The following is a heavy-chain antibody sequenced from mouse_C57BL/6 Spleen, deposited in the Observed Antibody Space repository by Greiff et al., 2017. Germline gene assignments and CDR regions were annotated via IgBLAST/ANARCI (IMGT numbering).Heavy chain of an antibody. CDR2: IYPGDGDT. Sequence: QVQLQQSGPELVKPGASVKISCKASGYAFSSSWMNWVKQRPGQGLEWIGRIYPGDGDTNYNGKFKGKATLTADKSSSTAYMQLSSLTSEDSAVYFCARWGITTVVARYFDYWGQGTTLTVSS. CDR3: ARWGITTVVARYFDY. V-gene: IGHV1-82*01. CDR1: GYAFSSSW. J-gene: IGHJ2*01. D-gene: IGHD1-1*01.